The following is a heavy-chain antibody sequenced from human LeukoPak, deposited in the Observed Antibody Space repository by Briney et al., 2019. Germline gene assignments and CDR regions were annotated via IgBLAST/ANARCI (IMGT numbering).Heavy chain of an antibody. V-gene: IGHV4-59*01. CDR2: IYYSGST. D-gene: IGHD3-10*01. J-gene: IGHJ4*02. CDR1: GGSISSYY. Sequence: SETLSLTCTVSGGSISSYYWSWIRQPPGKGLEWIGYIYYSGSTNYSPSLKSRVTISLDTSKNQFSLKLSSVTAADTAVYYCARALLWFGELSYYFDYWGEGTLVSVSS. CDR3: ARALLWFGELSYYFDY.